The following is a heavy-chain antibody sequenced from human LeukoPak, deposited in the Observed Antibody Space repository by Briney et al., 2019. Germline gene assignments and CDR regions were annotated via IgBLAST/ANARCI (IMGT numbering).Heavy chain of an antibody. CDR1: GFTFSTYS. D-gene: IGHD6-19*01. Sequence: SGGSLRLSCAASGFTFSTYSMTWVRQGPGKGLEWVSSIYNSGAKTFYADSVKGRFTISRDNSKNTLYLQMNSLRVEDTAVYYCAKDVAPDSGWDLDYWGQGTLVTVSS. J-gene: IGHJ4*02. V-gene: IGHV3-23*01. CDR3: AKDVAPDSGWDLDY. CDR2: IYNSGAKT.